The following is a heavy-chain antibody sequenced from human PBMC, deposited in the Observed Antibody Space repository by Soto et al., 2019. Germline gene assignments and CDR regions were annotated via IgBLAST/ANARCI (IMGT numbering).Heavy chain of an antibody. D-gene: IGHD6-13*01. CDR3: ATTAAATFYYYYYYRDV. J-gene: IGHJ6*03. CDR1: GFTFSSYA. Sequence: EVQLLESGGGLVQPGGSLRLSCAASGFTFSSYAMSWVRQAPGKGLEWVSAISGSGGSTYYADSVKGRFTISRDNSKNTRYLQMNSVRAEDTAVCYCATTAAATFYYYYYYRDVWCKGSTVTVS. V-gene: IGHV3-23*01. CDR2: ISGSGGST.